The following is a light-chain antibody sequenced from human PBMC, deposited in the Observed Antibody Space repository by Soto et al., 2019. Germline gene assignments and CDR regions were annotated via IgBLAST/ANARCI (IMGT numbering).Light chain of an antibody. CDR3: QAYDYSLTAFV. J-gene: IGLJ3*02. Sequence: QSVLTQPPSVSGAPGQRVTIPCTGNNSNLGAGYDVHWYQQLPGAAPKLVIFGNRNRPSGAPERFSGSKSGTSASLAITGLQAEDEADYYCQAYDYSLTAFVFGGGTQLTVL. CDR1: NSNLGAGYD. CDR2: GNR. V-gene: IGLV1-40*01.